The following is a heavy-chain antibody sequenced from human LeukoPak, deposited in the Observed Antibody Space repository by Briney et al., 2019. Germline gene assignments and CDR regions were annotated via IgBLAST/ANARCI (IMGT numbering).Heavy chain of an antibody. J-gene: IGHJ4*02. Sequence: PGGSLRLSCAASGFTFSNAWMSWVRRAPGKGLEWVGRIKSKTDGGTTDYAAPVKGRFTISRDDSKNTLYLQMSGLKTEDTAVYYCTTDPPKYCSSTSCPTGYWGQGTLVTVSS. CDR1: GFTFSNAW. CDR3: TTDPPKYCSSTSCPTGY. D-gene: IGHD2-2*01. V-gene: IGHV3-15*01. CDR2: IKSKTDGGTT.